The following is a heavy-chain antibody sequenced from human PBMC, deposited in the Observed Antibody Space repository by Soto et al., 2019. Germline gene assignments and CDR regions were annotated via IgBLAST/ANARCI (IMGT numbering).Heavy chain of an antibody. CDR3: AKDSEVELLWFGESSYYMDV. V-gene: IGHV3-9*01. J-gene: IGHJ6*03. Sequence: GGSLRLSCAASGFTFDDYAMHWVRQAPGKGLEWVSGISWNSGSIGYADSVKGRFTISRDNAKNSLYLQMNSLRAEDTALYYCAKDSEVELLWFGESSYYMDVWGKGTTVTVSS. CDR2: ISWNSGSI. D-gene: IGHD3-10*01. CDR1: GFTFDDYA.